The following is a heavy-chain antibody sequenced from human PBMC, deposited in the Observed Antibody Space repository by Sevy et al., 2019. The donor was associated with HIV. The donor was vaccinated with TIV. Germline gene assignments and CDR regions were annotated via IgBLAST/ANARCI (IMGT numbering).Heavy chain of an antibody. V-gene: IGHV3-21*01. D-gene: IGHD3-22*01. CDR1: GFTFNYYN. CDR3: ASPLHYYDSPSAY. J-gene: IGHJ4*02. CDR2: ISSGSSYI. Sequence: GGSLRLSCAASGFTFNYYNMNWVRQAPGKGLEWVSSISSGSSYIYYADSVKGRFTISRDNAKNSLYLRMNSLRAEDTAIYYCASPLHYYDSPSAYWGQGTLVTVSS.